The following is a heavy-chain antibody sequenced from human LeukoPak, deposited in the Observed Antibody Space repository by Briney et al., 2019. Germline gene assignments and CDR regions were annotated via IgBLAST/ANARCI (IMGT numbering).Heavy chain of an antibody. D-gene: IGHD6-13*01. Sequence: GVSVRLPCAASGFTFRSYEMHWVRQAPAKGLEAVLYISSSCSNIYHTDCVKGQFTIYRDNDKNSLYLQMNSLRAEDTAVYYCAGGLAAAHYYYYMDVWGKGTTVTVSS. J-gene: IGHJ6*03. CDR1: GFTFRSYE. CDR2: ISSSCSNI. V-gene: IGHV3-48*03. CDR3: AGGLAAAHYYYYMDV.